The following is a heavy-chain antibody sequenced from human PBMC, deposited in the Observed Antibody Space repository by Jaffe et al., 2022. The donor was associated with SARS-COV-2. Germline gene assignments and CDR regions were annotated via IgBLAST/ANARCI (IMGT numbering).Heavy chain of an antibody. D-gene: IGHD4-4*01. CDR2: IYYSGST. Sequence: QVQLQESGPGLVKPSETLSLTCTVSGGSISSYYWSWIRQPPGKGLEWIGYIYYSGSTNYNPSLKSRVTISVDTSKNQFSLKLSSVTAADTAVYYCAREDYSNYVSGMDVWGQGTTVTVSS. CDR1: GGSISSYY. J-gene: IGHJ6*02. CDR3: AREDYSNYVSGMDV. V-gene: IGHV4-59*12.